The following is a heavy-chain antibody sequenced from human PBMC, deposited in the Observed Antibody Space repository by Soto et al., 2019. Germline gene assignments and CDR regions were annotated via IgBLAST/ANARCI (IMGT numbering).Heavy chain of an antibody. V-gene: IGHV3-64*07. CDR1: GFTVSSNY. CDR2: ISSNGGST. CDR3: ARSFGWSYY. D-gene: IGHD6-19*01. J-gene: IGHJ4*02. Sequence: EVQLVESGGGLVQPGGSLRLSCAASGFTVSSNYMTWVRQAPGKGLEYVSAISSNGGSTYYADYVKGRFPISRDNSKNPLYLQMGSVRAEDMSVYYCARSFGWSYYWGEGTLVSVSS.